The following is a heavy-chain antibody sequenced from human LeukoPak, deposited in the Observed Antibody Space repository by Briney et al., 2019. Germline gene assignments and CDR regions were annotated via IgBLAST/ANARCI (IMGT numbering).Heavy chain of an antibody. Sequence: ASVKVSCKASGYTFTSYGISWVRQAPGQGLEWMGWIGAYNGNTNYAQKLQGRVTMTTDTSTSTAYMELRSLRSDDTAVYYCARLYCSGGSCYSHYYGMDVWGQGTTVTVSS. J-gene: IGHJ6*02. CDR3: ARLYCSGGSCYSHYYGMDV. D-gene: IGHD2-15*01. CDR1: GYTFTSYG. CDR2: IGAYNGNT. V-gene: IGHV1-18*01.